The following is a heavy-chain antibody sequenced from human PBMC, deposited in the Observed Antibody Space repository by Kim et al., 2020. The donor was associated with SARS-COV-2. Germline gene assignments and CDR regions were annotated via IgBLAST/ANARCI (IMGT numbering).Heavy chain of an antibody. CDR1: SGSISDYS. CDR3: ATAPGGIYWYSDL. CDR2: MFYRGTT. J-gene: IGHJ2*01. Sequence: SETLSLTCTVSSGSISDYSCSWIRQPPGKGLEWIAYMFYRGTTNYNPSLKSRVSMSVDTSKNQFSLKLTSVTAADTAVYYCATAPGGIYWYSDLWGRGTLVTVSS. D-gene: IGHD3-3*02. V-gene: IGHV4-59*01.